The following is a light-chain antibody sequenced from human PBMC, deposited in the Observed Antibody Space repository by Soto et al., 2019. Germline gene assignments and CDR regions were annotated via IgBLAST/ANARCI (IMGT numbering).Light chain of an antibody. J-gene: IGLJ1*01. V-gene: IGLV2-18*02. CDR1: SSDVGSYNR. Sequence: QSALTQPPSVSGSPGQAVTISCSGTSSDVGSYNRVSWYQQPPGTAPKLMLYDVSNRPSGVSDRFSGSKSGNTASLTISGLQAEDEADYYCSSFTSSSTYVFGTGTKVTVL. CDR3: SSFTSSSTYV. CDR2: DVS.